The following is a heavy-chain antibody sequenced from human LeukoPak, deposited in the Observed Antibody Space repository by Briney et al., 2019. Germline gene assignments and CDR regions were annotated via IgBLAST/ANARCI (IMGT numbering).Heavy chain of an antibody. J-gene: IGHJ5*02. Sequence: GGSLRLSCAASGFTVSSNYMSWVRQAPEKGLEWVSVIYSGGSTYYADSVKGRFTVSRDNSKNTLYLQMNSLRAEDTAVYYCARVVNYYDSSGYRNWFDPWGQGTLVTVSS. D-gene: IGHD3-22*01. V-gene: IGHV3-53*01. CDR1: GFTVSSNY. CDR3: ARVVNYYDSSGYRNWFDP. CDR2: IYSGGST.